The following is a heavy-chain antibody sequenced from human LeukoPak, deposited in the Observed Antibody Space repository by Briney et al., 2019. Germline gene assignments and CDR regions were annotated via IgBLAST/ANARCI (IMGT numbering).Heavy chain of an antibody. Sequence: GGPLRLSCAASGFTFSSYSMNWVRQAPGKGLEWVSSISSSSSYIYYADSVKGRFTISRDNAKNSLYLQMNSLRAEDTAVYYCARAAIVLMVYAELDYWGQGTLVTVSS. CDR1: GFTFSSYS. CDR2: ISSSSSYI. J-gene: IGHJ4*02. CDR3: ARAAIVLMVYAELDY. D-gene: IGHD2-8*01. V-gene: IGHV3-21*01.